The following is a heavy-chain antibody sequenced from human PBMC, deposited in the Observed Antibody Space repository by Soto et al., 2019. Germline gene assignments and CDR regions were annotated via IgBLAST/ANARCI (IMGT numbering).Heavy chain of an antibody. Sequence: PGGSLRLSCAASGFTFSSYWMSWVRQAPGKGLEWVANIKQDGSEKYYVDSVKGRFTISRDNAKNSLYLQMNSLRAEDTAVYYCARVRTTVNPRGYYFDYWGQGTLVTVSS. D-gene: IGHD4-17*01. CDR3: ARVRTTVNPRGYYFDY. V-gene: IGHV3-7*01. J-gene: IGHJ4*02. CDR2: IKQDGSEK. CDR1: GFTFSSYW.